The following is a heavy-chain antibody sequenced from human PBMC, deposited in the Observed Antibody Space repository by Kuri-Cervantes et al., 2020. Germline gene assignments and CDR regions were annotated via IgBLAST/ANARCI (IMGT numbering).Heavy chain of an antibody. D-gene: IGHD4-17*01. V-gene: IGHV3-48*03. CDR3: ARDGIYGDYYYYGMDV. CDR1: GFTFSSYE. Sequence: GESLKISCAASGFTFSSYEMNWVRQAPGKGLEWVSYTSSSGSTIYYADSVKGRFTISRDNAKNSLYLQMNSLRAEDTAVYYCARDGIYGDYYYYGMDVWGQGTTVTVSS. J-gene: IGHJ6*02. CDR2: TSSSGSTI.